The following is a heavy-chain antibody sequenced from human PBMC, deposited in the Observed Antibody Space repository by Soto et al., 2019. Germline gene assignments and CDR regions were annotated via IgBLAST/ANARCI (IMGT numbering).Heavy chain of an antibody. J-gene: IGHJ6*03. CDR3: AKDSWATTVTSFVNYYSYMNV. V-gene: IGHV3-30*18. CDR2: ISYDGNNK. CDR1: GFTFSSFG. D-gene: IGHD4-17*01. Sequence: QVQLVESGGGVVQPGRSLRLSCAASGFTFSSFGIHWVRQAPGKGLEWVAFISYDGNNKYYADSVKGRFTISRDNSKNTLYLQINSLRTEDTAVYYCAKDSWATTVTSFVNYYSYMNVWGKGTTVTVSS.